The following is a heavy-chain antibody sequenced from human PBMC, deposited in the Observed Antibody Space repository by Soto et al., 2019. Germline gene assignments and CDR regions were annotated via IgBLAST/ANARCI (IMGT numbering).Heavy chain of an antibody. CDR1: GFTFRNYD. CDR3: ARTDRDFYGLDV. V-gene: IGHV3-13*05. CDR2: ISAAGDP. J-gene: IGHJ6*02. Sequence: EVQLVESGGGLVQPGGSLRLSCEASGFTFRNYDMHWVRQGTGKGLEWVSGISAAGDPDYADSVEGRFTISRENAQNYFVLQMNSLRVGDTAVYYCARTDRDFYGLDVWGQGTTVIVSS.